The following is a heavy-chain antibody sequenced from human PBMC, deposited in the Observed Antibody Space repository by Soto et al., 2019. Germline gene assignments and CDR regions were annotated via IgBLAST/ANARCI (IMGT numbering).Heavy chain of an antibody. D-gene: IGHD3-22*01. CDR1: GFTFSSYS. J-gene: IGHJ4*02. CDR2: ISSSSSYI. V-gene: IGHV3-21*01. Sequence: EVQLVESGGGLVKPGGSLRLSCAASGFTFSSYSMNWVRQAPGKGLEWVSSISSSSSYIYYADSVKGRFTISRDNAKNSLDLQMNSLRAEDTAVYYCARAPYYYDSSGCWAYWGQGTLVTVSS. CDR3: ARAPYYYDSSGCWAY.